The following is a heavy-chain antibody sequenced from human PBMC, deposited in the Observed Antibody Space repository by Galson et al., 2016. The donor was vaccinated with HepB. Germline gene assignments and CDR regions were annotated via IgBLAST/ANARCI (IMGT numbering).Heavy chain of an antibody. V-gene: IGHV3-48*02. J-gene: IGHJ4*02. CDR3: ARGASNFRVYLDY. Sequence: SLRLSCAASGFTFSSYSLNWVRQAPGRGLEWVSYISSSGSITYKSDSVKGRFTISRDNVKNSLYLQMNSLRDEDTAVYYCARGASNFRVYLDYWGQGILVTVSS. D-gene: IGHD3-10*01. CDR1: GFTFSSYS. CDR2: ISSSGSIT.